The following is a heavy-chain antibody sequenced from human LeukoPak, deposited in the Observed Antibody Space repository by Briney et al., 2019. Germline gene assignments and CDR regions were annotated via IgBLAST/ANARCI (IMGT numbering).Heavy chain of an antibody. CDR3: ARSLTIREGDAFDI. Sequence: ASVKVSCKTSGYTFTTYGILWVRQAPGRGLEWMGWISGYNGNTNFARKLQGRVTMTTDTSTSTAYMELRSLRSDDTAVYYCARSLTIREGDAFDIWGQGTTVTVSS. J-gene: IGHJ3*02. CDR2: ISGYNGNT. D-gene: IGHD3-10*01. V-gene: IGHV1-18*01. CDR1: GYTFTTYG.